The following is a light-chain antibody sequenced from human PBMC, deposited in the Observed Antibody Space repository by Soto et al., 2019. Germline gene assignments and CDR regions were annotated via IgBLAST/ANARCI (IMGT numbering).Light chain of an antibody. CDR2: AAS. J-gene: IGKJ2*03. Sequence: IQMTQSPSYVSASVGDRVTITCRASQPINDWLAWYQQRPGKAPKLLISAASSLQSGVPSRFTGGGSGTDFTLTISSLQPEDFATYYCQQANSFPYSFGQGTKLELK. CDR3: QQANSFPYS. CDR1: QPINDW. V-gene: IGKV1-12*01.